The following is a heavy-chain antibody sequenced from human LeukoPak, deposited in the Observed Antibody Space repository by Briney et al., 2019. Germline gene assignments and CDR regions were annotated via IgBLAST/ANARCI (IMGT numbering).Heavy chain of an antibody. CDR3: ARLYYDSSGYYDDAFDI. V-gene: IGHV1-8*03. CDR1: VYTFTRYD. Sequence: ASVKVSCKASVYTFTRYDINWVRQPTGQGLEWMGWMNPNRGNTGYAQKFQGRVTITRNTSIGTAYMELRSLRSEDTAVYYCARLYYDSSGYYDDAFDIWGQGTMVTVSS. CDR2: MNPNRGNT. J-gene: IGHJ3*02. D-gene: IGHD3-22*01.